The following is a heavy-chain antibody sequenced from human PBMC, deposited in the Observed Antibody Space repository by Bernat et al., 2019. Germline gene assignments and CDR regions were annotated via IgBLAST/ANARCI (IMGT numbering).Heavy chain of an antibody. Sequence: EVQLVESGGGLVQPGGSLRLSCAASGFTFSTYAMTWVRQAPGQGLDWVSATSRSGDSTYSADSVKGRFTISRDNSMNTLYLQMNSLRVEDTAVYYCAKSSLYCGVDCYSFDIWGQGTLVTVSS. CDR1: GFTFSTYA. J-gene: IGHJ4*02. CDR2: TSRSGDST. V-gene: IGHV3-23*04. D-gene: IGHD2-21*02. CDR3: AKSSLYCGVDCYSFDI.